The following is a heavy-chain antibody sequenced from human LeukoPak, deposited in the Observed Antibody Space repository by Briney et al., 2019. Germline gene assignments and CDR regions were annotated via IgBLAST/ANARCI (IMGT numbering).Heavy chain of an antibody. CDR1: GFTFSSYS. V-gene: IGHV3-7*03. J-gene: IGHJ3*02. Sequence: GGSLRLSCAASGFTFSSYSMSWVRQAPGKGLEWVANISHDGSYKYYADSVKGRFTISRDNARNSLYLQMNSLRAEDTAVYYCARDQPYDYVWGSYRYDAFDIWGQGTMVTVSP. CDR3: ARDQPYDYVWGSYRYDAFDI. CDR2: ISHDGSYK. D-gene: IGHD3-16*02.